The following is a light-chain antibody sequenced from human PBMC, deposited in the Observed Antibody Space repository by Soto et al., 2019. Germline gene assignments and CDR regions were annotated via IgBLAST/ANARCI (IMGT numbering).Light chain of an antibody. Sequence: EIVLTQSPGTLSLSPGERATLSCRASQSVSSSYLAWYQQKPGQAPRLLIYGASTRATGIPARFSGSGSGTEFTLTISSLQSEDFAVYYCQQYNNCLTWTFGQGTKVEIK. J-gene: IGKJ1*01. CDR2: GAS. CDR3: QQYNNCLTWT. V-gene: IGKV3-15*01. CDR1: QSVSSSY.